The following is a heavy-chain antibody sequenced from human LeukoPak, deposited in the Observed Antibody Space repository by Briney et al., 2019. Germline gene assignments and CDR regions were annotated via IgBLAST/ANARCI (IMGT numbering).Heavy chain of an antibody. D-gene: IGHD6-13*01. CDR2: TYYRSKWYN. CDR1: GDSVSSSTAD. CDR3: ARDRSWLFDY. J-gene: IGHJ4*02. Sequence: SQTLSLTCAISGDSVSSSTADWNWIRQSPSRGLEWLGRTYYRSKWYNDYAVSVKGRISINPDTSKNQFSLQLNSVTPEDTAVYYCARDRSWLFDYWGQGTLVTVSS. V-gene: IGHV6-1*01.